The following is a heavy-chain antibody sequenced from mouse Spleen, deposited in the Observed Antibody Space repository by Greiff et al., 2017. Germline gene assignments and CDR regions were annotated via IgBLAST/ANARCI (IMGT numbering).Heavy chain of an antibody. Sequence: VQLVESGAELVRPGASVTLSCKASGYTFTDYEMHWVKQTPVHGLEWIGAIDPETGGTAYNQKFKGKAILTADKSSSTAYMELRSLTSEDSAVYYCTSRFTFDVWGAGTTVTVSS. CDR3: TSRFTFDV. J-gene: IGHJ1*01. CDR2: IDPETGGT. V-gene: IGHV1-15*01. CDR1: GYTFTDYE.